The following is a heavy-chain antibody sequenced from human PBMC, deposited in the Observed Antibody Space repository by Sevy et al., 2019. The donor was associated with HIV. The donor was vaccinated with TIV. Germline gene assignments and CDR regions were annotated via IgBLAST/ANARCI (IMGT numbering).Heavy chain of an antibody. CDR1: GFTFTEFV. CDR2: INSGGGST. V-gene: IGHV3-23*01. J-gene: IGHJ4*02. Sequence: GGSLRLSCAASGFTFTEFVMSWVRQSPGKGLEWVSTINSGGGSTYYADSVKGRFTISRANSRNTLGLQMNSLRAEDTAVYYCAKDVVGGYYARSGYSDHWGLGTLVTVAS. D-gene: IGHD3-22*01. CDR3: AKDVVGGYYARSGYSDH.